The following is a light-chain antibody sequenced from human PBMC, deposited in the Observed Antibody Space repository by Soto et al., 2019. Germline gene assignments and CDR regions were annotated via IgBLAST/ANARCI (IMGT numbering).Light chain of an antibody. Sequence: ENVLTQSPGTLSLSPGERATVSCRASQSITGSYLAWYQQTPGQAPRLLIYGASSRATGVPDRFSGSGSGTDFTLTISRLEPEDFAGYYCQQYYSIPLTFGGGTKVEIK. CDR3: QQYYSIPLT. J-gene: IGKJ4*01. CDR1: QSITGSY. V-gene: IGKV3-20*01. CDR2: GAS.